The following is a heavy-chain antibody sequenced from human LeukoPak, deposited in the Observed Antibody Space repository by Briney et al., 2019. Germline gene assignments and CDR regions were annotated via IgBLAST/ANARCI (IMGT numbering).Heavy chain of an antibody. D-gene: IGHD2-15*01. CDR1: GGTFSSYA. CDR3: AKEVAGSSSFDY. V-gene: IGHV3-23*01. J-gene: IGHJ4*02. CDR2: ISGSGGST. Sequence: ASVKVSCKASGGTFSSYAMSWVRQAPGKGLEWVSAISGSGGSTYYADSVKGRFTISRDISKNTLYLQMNSLRAEDTAVYYCAKEVAGSSSFDYWGQGTLVTVSS.